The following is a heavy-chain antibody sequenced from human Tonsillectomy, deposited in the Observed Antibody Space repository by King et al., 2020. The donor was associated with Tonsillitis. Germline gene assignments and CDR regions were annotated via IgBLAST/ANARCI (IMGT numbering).Heavy chain of an antibody. CDR1: GFSFTDYW. J-gene: IGHJ4*02. CDR3: ARRGDYPDY. Sequence: VQLVESGAELKKPGESLRISCKGFGFSFTDYWIAWVRQMPGKGLEWMGIIYPGDSDTKYSPYFQGQVTISADKSINTAYLQWSSLKASDTAIYYCARRGDYPDYWGQGPLVTVSS. D-gene: IGHD4-17*01. CDR2: IYPGDSDT. V-gene: IGHV5-51*01.